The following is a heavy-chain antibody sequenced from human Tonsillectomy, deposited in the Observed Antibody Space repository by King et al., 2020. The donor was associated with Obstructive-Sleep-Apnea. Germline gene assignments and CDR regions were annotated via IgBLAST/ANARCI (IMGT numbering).Heavy chain of an antibody. CDR1: GGSFSGYY. Sequence: VQLQQCGAGLLKPSETLSLTCAVYGGSFSGYYWSWIRQPPGKGLEWIGEINHSGSTNYNPSLKSRVTISVETSKNQFSLKLSSVTAAAPAVYYCARGCPLYCSGGSCYCAFDIWGQGTMVTVSS. V-gene: IGHV4-34*01. CDR3: ARGCPLYCSGGSCYCAFDI. D-gene: IGHD2-15*01. J-gene: IGHJ3*02. CDR2: INHSGST.